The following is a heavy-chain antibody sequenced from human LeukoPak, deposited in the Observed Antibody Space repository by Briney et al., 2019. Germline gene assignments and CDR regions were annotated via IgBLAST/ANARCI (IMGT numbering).Heavy chain of an antibody. CDR3: ARDKYCSGASCWHGMDV. J-gene: IGHJ6*02. D-gene: IGHD2-15*01. CDR1: GFIFGNYG. CDR2: IWYDGRNE. V-gene: IGHV3-33*01. Sequence: GGSLRLSCAASGFIFGNYGMHWVPQAPGKGPEWVSGIWYDGRNEDYVDSVKGRLTISRDNSKHTLYVQVNSLRVEDTAVYYCARDKYCSGASCWHGMDVWGQGTTVTVSS.